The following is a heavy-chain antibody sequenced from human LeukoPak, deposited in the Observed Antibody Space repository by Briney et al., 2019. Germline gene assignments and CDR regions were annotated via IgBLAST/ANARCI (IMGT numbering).Heavy chain of an antibody. CDR1: GGSISTHY. J-gene: IGHJ3*02. D-gene: IGHD2-15*01. CDR2: IYYSGNT. CDR3: ARPYCSGGSCYRGAFDI. Sequence: PSETLPLTCTVSGGSISTHYWGWLRQPPGKGLEWIGYIYYSGNTNYNPSLKSRLTISVDTSNNQFSLKLSSVTAADAAMYYCARPYCSGGSCYRGAFDIWGQGTMVTVSS. V-gene: IGHV4-59*11.